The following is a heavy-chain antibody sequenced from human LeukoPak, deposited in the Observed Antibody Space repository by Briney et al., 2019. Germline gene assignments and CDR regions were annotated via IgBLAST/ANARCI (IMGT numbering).Heavy chain of an antibody. CDR1: GGTFSSYP. Sequence: AASVKVSCKASGGTFSSYPFTWVRQAPGQGLEWMGEITPIFDAANYAQTFQGRVTITADESTSTVFMELSSLRSDDTAFYYCARNSRVASTSGLNYWGQGTLVTVSS. D-gene: IGHD4-23*01. V-gene: IGHV1-69*13. CDR3: ARNSRVASTSGLNY. CDR2: ITPIFDAA. J-gene: IGHJ4*02.